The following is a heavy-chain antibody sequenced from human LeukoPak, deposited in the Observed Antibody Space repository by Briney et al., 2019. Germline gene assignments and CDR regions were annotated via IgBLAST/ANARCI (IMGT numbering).Heavy chain of an antibody. J-gene: IGHJ4*02. CDR3: ARDIPYCSGGSCYSVVYDRHGDY. CDR1: GYTFTSYG. V-gene: IGHV1-18*01. CDR2: ISAFNGNT. D-gene: IGHD2-15*01. Sequence: ASVKVSXKASGYTFTSYGISWVRQAPGQGLEWMGWISAFNGNTKYAQKLQGRVTITTDTSTSTAYMELGSLRSDDTAVYYCARDIPYCSGGSCYSVVYDRHGDYWGQGTLVTVSS.